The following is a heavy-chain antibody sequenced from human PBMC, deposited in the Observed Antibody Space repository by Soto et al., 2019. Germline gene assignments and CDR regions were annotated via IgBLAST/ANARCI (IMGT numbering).Heavy chain of an antibody. CDR2: LRYDGSNI. CDR3: AREGIGGTTFRGYFDY. CDR1: GFTFSGYG. J-gene: IGHJ4*02. V-gene: IGHV3-33*01. Sequence: QVQLVESGGGVVQPGRSLRLSCAASGFTFSGYGMHWVRQAPGKGLEWVAVLRYDGSNIYYADSVKGRFTISRDNSRKTLYMEMNSLRDEETAVYYCAREGIGGTTFRGYFDYWGQGTLVTVTS. D-gene: IGHD1-7*01.